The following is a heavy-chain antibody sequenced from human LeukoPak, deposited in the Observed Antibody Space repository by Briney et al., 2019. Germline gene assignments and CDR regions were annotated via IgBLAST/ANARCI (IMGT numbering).Heavy chain of an antibody. V-gene: IGHV3-73*01. CDR2: IRSKANSYAT. CDR1: GFTFSGSA. D-gene: IGHD5-12*01. Sequence: GGPLRLSCAASGFTFSGSAMHWVRQASGKGLEWVGRIRSKANSYATAYAASVKGRFTISRDDSKNTAYLQMNSLKTEDTAVYYCTSSVTTFSYYGMDVWGQGTTVTVSS. CDR3: TSSVTTFSYYGMDV. J-gene: IGHJ6*02.